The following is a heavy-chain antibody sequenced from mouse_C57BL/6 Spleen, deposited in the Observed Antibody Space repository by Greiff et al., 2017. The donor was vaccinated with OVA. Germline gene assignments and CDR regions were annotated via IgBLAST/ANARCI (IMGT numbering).Heavy chain of an antibody. CDR2: INPNNGGT. D-gene: IGHD1-1*01. Sequence: EVQLQQSGPELVKPGASVKISCKASGYTFTDYYMNWVKQSHGKSLEWIGDINPNNGGTSYNQKFKGKATLTVDKSSSTAYMELRSLTSEDSAVYYCARSTVRRYFDVWGTGTTVTVSS. J-gene: IGHJ1*03. CDR3: ARSTVRRYFDV. V-gene: IGHV1-26*01. CDR1: GYTFTDYY.